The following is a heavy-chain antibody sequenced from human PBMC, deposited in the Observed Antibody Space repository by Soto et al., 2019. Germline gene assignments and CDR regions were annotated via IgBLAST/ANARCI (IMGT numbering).Heavy chain of an antibody. CDR2: IYHSGST. Sequence: QVPLQESGPRLVRPSGTLSLTCTVSSGSISTANWWGWVRQPPVRGLEWIGEIYHSGSTNYNLSLKSRGTLSVDKSKNQFPLSLTSVTAADTAIYYCARRCGGVVLAATTPFDYWGQGTLVTVSS. CDR1: SGSISTANW. D-gene: IGHD2-15*01. CDR3: ARRCGGVVLAATTPFDY. V-gene: IGHV4-4*02. J-gene: IGHJ4*02.